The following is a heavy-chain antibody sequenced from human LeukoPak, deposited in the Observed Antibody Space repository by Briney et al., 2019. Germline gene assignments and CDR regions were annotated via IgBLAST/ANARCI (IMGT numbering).Heavy chain of an antibody. D-gene: IGHD3-16*01. CDR3: ARGGKYYDYVWGSYIFDY. V-gene: IGHV4-59*01. CDR1: GDPMSRYY. Sequence: SETLSLTCTVSGDPMSRYYWSWIRQPPGRGLEWIGYIYYSGSTNYNPSLKSRDTRSVDTSKNKFSLNLSSVTAADMAVYYCARGGKYYDYVWGSYIFDYWGQGTLVTVSS. J-gene: IGHJ4*02. CDR2: IYYSGST.